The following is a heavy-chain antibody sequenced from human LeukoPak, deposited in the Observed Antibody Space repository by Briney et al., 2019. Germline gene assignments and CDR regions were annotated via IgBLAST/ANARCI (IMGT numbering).Heavy chain of an antibody. CDR2: IYHSGST. J-gene: IGHJ4*02. Sequence: SETLSLTCTVSGYSISSGYYWGWIRQPPGKGLEWIGSIYHSGSTYYNPSLKSRVTISVDTSKNQFSLKLRSVTAADTAFYYCARSAARWELLFPDYWGQGTLVTVSS. CDR3: ARSAARWELLFPDY. V-gene: IGHV4-38-2*02. CDR1: GYSISSGYY. D-gene: IGHD1-26*01.